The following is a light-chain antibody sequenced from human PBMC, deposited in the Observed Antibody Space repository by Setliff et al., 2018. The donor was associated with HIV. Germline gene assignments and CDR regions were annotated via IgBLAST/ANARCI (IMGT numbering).Light chain of an antibody. CDR2: DND. Sequence: SVLAQPPSVSAAPGQKVTISCSGGNSNIGNNYVSWYQQLPGTSPKLLIYDNDKRPSGIPDRFSGSKSGPSATLDITGLQTGDEADYYCGTWDSSLSVKKGVFGGGTK. CDR1: NSNIGNNY. CDR3: GTWDSSLSVKKGV. V-gene: IGLV1-51*01. J-gene: IGLJ3*02.